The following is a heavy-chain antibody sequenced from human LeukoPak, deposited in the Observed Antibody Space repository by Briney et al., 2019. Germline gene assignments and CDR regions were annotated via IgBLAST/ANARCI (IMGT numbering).Heavy chain of an antibody. Sequence: HPGGSLRLSCAASGFTFSSYGMHWVHQAPGKGLEWVAVIWYDGSNKYYADSVKGRFTISRDNSKNTLYLQMNSLRAEDTAVYYCARAYSSGWYVDFDYWGQGTLVTVSS. V-gene: IGHV3-33*01. J-gene: IGHJ4*02. D-gene: IGHD6-19*01. CDR1: GFTFSSYG. CDR3: ARAYSSGWYVDFDY. CDR2: IWYDGSNK.